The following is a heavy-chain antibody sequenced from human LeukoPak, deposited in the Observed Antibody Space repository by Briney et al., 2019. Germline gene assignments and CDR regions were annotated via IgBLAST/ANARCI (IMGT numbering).Heavy chain of an antibody. CDR1: GYTCTSYG. D-gene: IGHD6-19*01. J-gene: IGHJ4*02. CDR2: ISAYNGNT. CDR3: AILGGPDSSGWYVVDY. V-gene: IGHV1-18*04. Sequence: ASVKVSCKASGYTCTSYGISWVRQAPGQGLEWMGWISAYNGNTNYAQKLQGRVTMTTDTSTSTAYMELRSLRSDDTAVYYCAILGGPDSSGWYVVDYWGQGTLVTVSS.